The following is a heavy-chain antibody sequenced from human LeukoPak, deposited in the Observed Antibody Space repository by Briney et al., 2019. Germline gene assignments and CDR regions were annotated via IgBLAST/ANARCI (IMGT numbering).Heavy chain of an antibody. CDR2: IYYSRST. CDR1: GGSISRSSYY. CDR3: ARHAYYDFWSGYYTSDYFDY. D-gene: IGHD3-3*01. Sequence: PSETLSLTCTVSGGSISRSSYYWSWIRQPPGKGLEWIGSIYYSRSTYYNPSLKSRVTISVDTSKNQFSLKLSSVTAADTAVSYRARHAYYDFWSGYYTSDYFDYWGQGTLVTVSS. V-gene: IGHV4-39*01. J-gene: IGHJ4*02.